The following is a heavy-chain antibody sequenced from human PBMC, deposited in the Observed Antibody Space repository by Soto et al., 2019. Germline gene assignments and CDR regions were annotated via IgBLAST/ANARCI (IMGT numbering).Heavy chain of an antibody. CDR3: ARDGARPIAAAGTNYYGMDV. D-gene: IGHD6-13*01. CDR1: GGSISSYY. J-gene: IGHJ6*02. Sequence: SETLSLTCTVSGGSISSYYWSWIRQPPGKGLEWIGYIYYSGSTNYNPSLKSRVTISVDTSKNQFSLKLSSVTAADTAVYYCARDGARPIAAAGTNYYGMDVWGQGTTVTVS. CDR2: IYYSGST. V-gene: IGHV4-59*01.